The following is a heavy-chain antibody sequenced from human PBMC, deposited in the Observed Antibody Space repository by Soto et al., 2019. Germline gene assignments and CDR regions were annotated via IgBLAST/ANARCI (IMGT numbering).Heavy chain of an antibody. V-gene: IGHV4-4*02. Sequence: QVQLQESGPGLVRPSETLSLTCAVSGGSITSINWWSWVRQSPEKGLERIGEIYHGGSTKYVPSLESRLPMSMDKSKNQVSLRLSSVTAADTVVYYCATLELVAVSGGPGILVTVSS. CDR3: ATLELVAVS. J-gene: IGHJ4*02. CDR1: GGSITSINW. CDR2: IYHGGST. D-gene: IGHD1-7*01.